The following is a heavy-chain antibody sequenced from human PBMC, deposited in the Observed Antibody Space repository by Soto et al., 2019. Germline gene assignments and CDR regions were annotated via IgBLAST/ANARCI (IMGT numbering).Heavy chain of an antibody. CDR2: IYYSGST. CDR3: ASGRFYGEFDY. J-gene: IGHJ4*02. V-gene: IGHV4-59*01. D-gene: IGHD4-17*01. Sequence: ASETLSLTCTVSGGSISSYYWSWIRQPPGKGLEWIGYIYYSGSTNYNPSLKSRVTISVDTSKNQFSLKLSSVTAADTAVYYCASGRFYGEFDYWGQGTLVTVSS. CDR1: GGSISSYY.